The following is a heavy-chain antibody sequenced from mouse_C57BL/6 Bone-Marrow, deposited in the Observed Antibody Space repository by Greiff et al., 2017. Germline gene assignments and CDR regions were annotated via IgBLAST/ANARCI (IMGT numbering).Heavy chain of an antibody. J-gene: IGHJ4*01. CDR2: INPSSGYT. V-gene: IGHV1-7*01. Sequence: QVQLKQSGAELAKPGASVKLSCKASGYTFTSYWMHWVKQRPGQGLEWIGYINPSSGYTKYNQKFKDKATLTADKSSSTAYMQLSSLTYEDSAVYYCARSTGKASYAMDYWGQGTSVTVSS. D-gene: IGHD6-1*01. CDR3: ARSTGKASYAMDY. CDR1: GYTFTSYW.